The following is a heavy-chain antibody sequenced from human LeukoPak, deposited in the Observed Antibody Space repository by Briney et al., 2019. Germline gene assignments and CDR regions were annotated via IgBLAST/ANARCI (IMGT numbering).Heavy chain of an antibody. Sequence: GGSLRLSCTASGFSFSTSWMSWVRQTPGKGLEWVANTKKDGSEEYYVDSVKTRFTISRDNAKNSLYLQLNSLIVEDTAVYYCARLSTSVAGGDHWGQGTLVTVSS. CDR2: TKKDGSEE. CDR3: ARLSTSVAGGDH. D-gene: IGHD6-19*01. V-gene: IGHV3-7*01. J-gene: IGHJ4*02. CDR1: GFSFSTSW.